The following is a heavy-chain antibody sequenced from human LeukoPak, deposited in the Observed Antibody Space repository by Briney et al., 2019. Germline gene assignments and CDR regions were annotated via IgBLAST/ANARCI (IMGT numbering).Heavy chain of an antibody. CDR1: GFTFSSYG. CDR3: ANVYVWENHRYLDY. CDR2: IRYDGSNK. Sequence: PGGSLRLSCAASGFTFSSYGMHWVRQAPGKGLEWVAFIRYDGSNKYYADSVKGRFTISRDNSENTMYLQMNSLRTEDTAVYYCANVYVWENHRYLDYWGQGTLVTVSS. V-gene: IGHV3-30*02. D-gene: IGHD3-16*02. J-gene: IGHJ4*02.